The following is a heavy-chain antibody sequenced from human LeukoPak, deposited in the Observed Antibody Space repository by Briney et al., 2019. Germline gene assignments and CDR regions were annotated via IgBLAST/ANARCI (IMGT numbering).Heavy chain of an antibody. CDR1: GGSFSGYY. Sequence: PSETLSLTCAVYGGSFSGYYWSWIRQPPGKGLEWIGEINHSGSTNYNPSLKSRVTISVDTSKNQFSLKLSSVTAADTAVYYGARGRTTVTTYQFDYWGQGTLVTVSS. CDR3: ARGRTTVTTYQFDY. V-gene: IGHV4-34*01. D-gene: IGHD4-17*01. CDR2: INHSGST. J-gene: IGHJ4*02.